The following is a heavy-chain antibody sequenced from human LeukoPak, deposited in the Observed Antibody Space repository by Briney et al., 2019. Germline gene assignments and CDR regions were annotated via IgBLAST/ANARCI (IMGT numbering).Heavy chain of an antibody. Sequence: PSETLSLTCAVYGGSFSGYYWSWIRQPPGKGLEWIGEINHSGSTNYNPSLKSRVTISVDTSKNQFSLKLSSVTAADTAVYYCARDRGGYPFDPWGQGTLVTVSS. CDR1: GGSFSGYY. CDR2: INHSGST. J-gene: IGHJ5*02. CDR3: ARDRGGYPFDP. V-gene: IGHV4-34*01. D-gene: IGHD3-22*01.